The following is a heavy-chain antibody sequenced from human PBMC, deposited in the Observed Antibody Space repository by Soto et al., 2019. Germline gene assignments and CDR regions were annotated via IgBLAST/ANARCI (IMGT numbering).Heavy chain of an antibody. Sequence: GGSLRLSCVVSGFSFSSVWMTWVRQAPGKGLECVANIKYDGSEEYYVDSVKGRFTISRDNAKNSLYLQMNSLRDEDSAVYYCVTDLNWQGHWGQGTLVTGSS. CDR1: GFSFSSVW. J-gene: IGHJ4*02. V-gene: IGHV3-7*01. CDR2: IKYDGSEE. CDR3: VTDLNWQGH.